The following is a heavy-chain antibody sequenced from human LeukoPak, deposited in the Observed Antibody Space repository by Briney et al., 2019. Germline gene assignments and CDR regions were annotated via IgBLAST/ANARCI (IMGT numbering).Heavy chain of an antibody. J-gene: IGHJ6*02. CDR2: ISGYNGNT. CDR3: ARVVVETAKVRELMGPPYYYYGMDV. D-gene: IGHD3-10*01. V-gene: IGHV1-18*01. Sequence: ASVKVSCKASGYTFTTYGISWVRQAPGQGLEWLGWISGYNGNTNYAQKLQGRVTMTTDTSTSTAYMELRSLRSDDTAVYYCARVVVETAKVRELMGPPYYYYGMDVWGQGTTVTVSS. CDR1: GYTFTTYG.